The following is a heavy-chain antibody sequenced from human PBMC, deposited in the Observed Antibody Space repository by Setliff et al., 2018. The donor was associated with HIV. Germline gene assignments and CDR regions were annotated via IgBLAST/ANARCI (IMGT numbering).Heavy chain of an antibody. CDR1: DDSFSNYD. V-gene: IGHV4-4*09. Sequence: PSETLSLTCVVSDDSFSNYDWTWIRQPPGKGLEWIGNIHSSGSTNYNPSLKSRVTISVDTSKNQFSLKLNSVTAADTAVYYCARRGRDGVLIVFATGFDPWGQGTLVTVSS. J-gene: IGHJ5*02. D-gene: IGHD2-8*01. CDR3: ARRGRDGVLIVFATGFDP. CDR2: IHSSGST.